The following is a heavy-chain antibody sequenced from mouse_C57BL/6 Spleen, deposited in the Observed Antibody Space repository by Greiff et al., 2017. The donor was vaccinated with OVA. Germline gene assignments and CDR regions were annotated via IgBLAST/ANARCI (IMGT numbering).Heavy chain of an antibody. V-gene: IGHV1-19*01. CDR3: ARRGYDCFLYYFDY. D-gene: IGHD2-3*01. CDR2: INPYNGGT. J-gene: IGHJ2*01. Sequence: VQLQQSGPVLVKPGASVKMSCKASGYTFTDYYMNWVKQSHGKSLEWIGVINPYNGGTSYNQKFKGKATLTVDKSSSTAYMELNSLTSEDSAVYYCARRGYDCFLYYFDYWGQGTTLTVSS. CDR1: GYTFTDYY.